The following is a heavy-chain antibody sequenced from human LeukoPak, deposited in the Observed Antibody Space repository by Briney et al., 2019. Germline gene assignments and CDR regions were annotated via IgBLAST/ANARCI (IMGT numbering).Heavy chain of an antibody. Sequence: GASVKVSCKASGYTFTGYYMHWVRQAPGQGLEWMGWINPNSGGTNYAQKFQGRVTMTRDMSISTAYMELSRLRSDDTAVYYCARASGVVPHDAFDIWGQGTMVTVSS. CDR2: INPNSGGT. CDR3: ARASGVVPHDAFDI. V-gene: IGHV1-2*02. CDR1: GYTFTGYY. J-gene: IGHJ3*02. D-gene: IGHD2-15*01.